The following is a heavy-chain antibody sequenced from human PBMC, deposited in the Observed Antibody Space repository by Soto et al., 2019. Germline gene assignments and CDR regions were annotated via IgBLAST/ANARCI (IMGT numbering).Heavy chain of an antibody. D-gene: IGHD3-3*01. CDR3: AKDSITIFGVVPLGMDV. V-gene: IGHV3-23*01. J-gene: IGHJ6*02. Sequence: GGSLRLSCAASGFTFSSYAMSWVRQAPGKGLEWVSAISGSGGSTYYADSVKGRFTISRDNSKNTLYLQMNSLRAEDTAVYYCAKDSITIFGVVPLGMDVWGQGTXVTVSS. CDR1: GFTFSSYA. CDR2: ISGSGGST.